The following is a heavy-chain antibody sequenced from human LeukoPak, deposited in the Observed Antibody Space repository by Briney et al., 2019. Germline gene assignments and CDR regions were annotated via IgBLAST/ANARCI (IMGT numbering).Heavy chain of an antibody. Sequence: SETLSLTCAVSGGSISRSVYSWTWIRQPPGKGLEWIGYIFHSGSTYYNPSLKSRVTISIDTSNNQFSLKLTSVTAADTAVYYCAKTLLRDDAFDIWGQGTVVTVSS. D-gene: IGHD3-10*01. CDR3: AKTLLRDDAFDI. CDR1: GGSISRSVYS. J-gene: IGHJ3*02. V-gene: IGHV4-30-2*01. CDR2: IFHSGST.